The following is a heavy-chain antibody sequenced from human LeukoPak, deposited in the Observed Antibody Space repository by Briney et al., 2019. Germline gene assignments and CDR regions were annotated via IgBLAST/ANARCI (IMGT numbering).Heavy chain of an antibody. CDR2: INGDGRII. J-gene: IGHJ1*01. CDR3: VREVGAPGSFQH. V-gene: IGHV3-74*03. D-gene: IGHD1-26*01. CDR1: GFTFSSNW. Sequence: PGGSLRLSCEASGFTFSSNWMHWVRQAPGKGLVWISRINGDGRIIEHAESVKGRFTISRNNADNTLHLQMNSLRAEDTAVYHCVREVGAPGSFQHWGQGAPVTVSS.